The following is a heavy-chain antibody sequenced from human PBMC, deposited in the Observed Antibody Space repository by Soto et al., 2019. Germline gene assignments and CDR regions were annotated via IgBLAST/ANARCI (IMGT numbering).Heavy chain of an antibody. V-gene: IGHV1-18*01. J-gene: IGHJ4*02. Sequence: ASVKVSCKASGYTFTSYGISWVRQAPGQGLEWMGWISAYNGNTNYAQKLQGRVTMTTDTSTSTAYMELRSLRSDDTAVYYCARDREGGDYDYIWGSYRSHFHYWGQGTLVTVSS. CDR2: ISAYNGNT. CDR3: ARDREGGDYDYIWGSYRSHFHY. D-gene: IGHD3-16*02. CDR1: GYTFTSYG.